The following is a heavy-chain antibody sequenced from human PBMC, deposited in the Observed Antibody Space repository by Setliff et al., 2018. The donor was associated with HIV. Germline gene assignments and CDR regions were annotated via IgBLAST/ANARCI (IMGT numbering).Heavy chain of an antibody. CDR3: ARHRDGGTYPLDY. V-gene: IGHV4-59*08. CDR1: GGSITGYY. D-gene: IGHD1-26*01. Sequence: PSETLSLTCTVSGGSITGYYWSWIRQPPGKGLEWIGWIYCSGNTRYNPSLKSRVTISLDTSKNRFSLQLTSVTAADTAVYYCARHRDGGTYPLDYWGQGTLVTVSS. J-gene: IGHJ4*02. CDR2: IYCSGNT.